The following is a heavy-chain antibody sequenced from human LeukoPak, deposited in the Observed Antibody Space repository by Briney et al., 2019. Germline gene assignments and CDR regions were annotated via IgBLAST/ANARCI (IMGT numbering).Heavy chain of an antibody. CDR2: ISSSGSTI. CDR1: GFTFSSYE. CDR3: ARETLSDYYLDY. V-gene: IGHV3-48*03. Sequence: PGGSLRLSCAASGFTFSSYEMNWVRQAPGKGLEWVSYISSSGSTIYYADSVKGRFTISRDNSKNTLYLQMNSLRAEDTAVYYCARETLSDYYLDYWGQGTLVTVSS. J-gene: IGHJ4*02. D-gene: IGHD2-21*02.